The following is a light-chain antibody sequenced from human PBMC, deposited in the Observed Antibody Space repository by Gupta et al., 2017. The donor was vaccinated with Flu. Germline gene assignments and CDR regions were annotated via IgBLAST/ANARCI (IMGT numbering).Light chain of an antibody. J-gene: IGKJ4*01. CDR1: QGISSY. Sequence: MRMTQSPSSFSASTGDRVTITCRASQGISSYLAWYQQKPGKAPKLLIYAASTLQSGVPSRFSGSGSGTDFTLTISCLQSEDFATYYCQQYYSYPLLTFGGGTKVEIK. CDR2: AAS. V-gene: IGKV1-8*01. CDR3: QQYYSYPLLT.